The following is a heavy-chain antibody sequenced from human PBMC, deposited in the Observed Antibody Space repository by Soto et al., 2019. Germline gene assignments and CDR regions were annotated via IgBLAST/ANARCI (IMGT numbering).Heavy chain of an antibody. CDR1: GYTFTSYY. CDR2: INPSGGST. V-gene: IGHV1-46*01. Sequence: QVQLVQSGAEVKKPGASVKVSCKASGYTFTSYYMHWVRQAPGQGLEWMGIINPSGGSTSYAQKFQGRVTMTRDTSTSTVYVELSSLRSEDTAVYYCAREGCSSTSCYPHWFDPWGQGTLVTVSS. CDR3: AREGCSSTSCYPHWFDP. J-gene: IGHJ5*02. D-gene: IGHD2-2*01.